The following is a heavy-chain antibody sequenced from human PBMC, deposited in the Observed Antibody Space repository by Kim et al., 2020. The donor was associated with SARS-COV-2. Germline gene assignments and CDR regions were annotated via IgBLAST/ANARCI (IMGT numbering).Heavy chain of an antibody. J-gene: IGHJ4*02. D-gene: IGHD2-2*01. CDR1: GFTFDDYG. CDR3: VRXFYQGPFDY. V-gene: IGHV3-20*01. CDR2: INRNGGST. Sequence: GGSLRLSCAASGFTFDDYGMSWVRQTPGKGLEWVSGINRNGGSTGYVDSAKGRFTISRDNAKNSLYLQMNSLRADDTALYHCVRXFYQGPFDYWGQGTLVTVSS.